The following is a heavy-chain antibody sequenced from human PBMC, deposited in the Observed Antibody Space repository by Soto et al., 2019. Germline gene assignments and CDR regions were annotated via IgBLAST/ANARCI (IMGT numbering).Heavy chain of an antibody. D-gene: IGHD6-13*01. CDR1: GGTFSSYA. CDR3: ARGTAAGTAFLFDY. J-gene: IGHJ4*02. CDR2: IIPIFGTA. V-gene: IGHV1-69*13. Sequence: SVKVSCKASGGTFSSYAISWVRQAPGQGLEWMGGIIPIFGTANYAQKFQGRVTITADESTSTAYMELSSLRSEDTAVYYCARGTAAGTAFLFDYWGQGTLVTVSS.